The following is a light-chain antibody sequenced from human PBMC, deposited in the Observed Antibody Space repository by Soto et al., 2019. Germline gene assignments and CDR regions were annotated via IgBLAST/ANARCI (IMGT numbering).Light chain of an antibody. V-gene: IGKV3D-11*02. Sequence: EIVLTQSPATLSLSPGERATLSCRASHSIGYYLAWYQEKPGQAPRLLIYDASIRATGIPARFSGSWSGTDFTLTINGLEPEDSAVYYCQQRGNWHPTWTFGQGTKVEIK. J-gene: IGKJ1*01. CDR1: HSIGYY. CDR2: DAS. CDR3: QQRGNWHPTWT.